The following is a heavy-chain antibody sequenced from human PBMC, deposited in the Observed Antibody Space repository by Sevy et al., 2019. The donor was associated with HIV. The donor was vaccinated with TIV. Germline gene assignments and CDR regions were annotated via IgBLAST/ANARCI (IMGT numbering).Heavy chain of an antibody. CDR3: ARTLGYCTNCVAFDI. CDR1: GFTFSDYY. Sequence: GGSLRLSCAASGFTFSDYYMSWIRQAPGKGLEWVSYISSSGSTIYYADSVKGGFTISRDNAKNSLYLQMNSLRAEDTAVYYCARTLGYCTNCVAFDIWGQGTMVTVSS. J-gene: IGHJ3*02. D-gene: IGHD2-8*01. V-gene: IGHV3-11*01. CDR2: ISSSGSTI.